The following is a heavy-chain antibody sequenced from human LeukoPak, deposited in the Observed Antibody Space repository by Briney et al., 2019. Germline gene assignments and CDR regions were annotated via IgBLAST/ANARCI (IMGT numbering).Heavy chain of an antibody. J-gene: IGHJ4*02. CDR1: GFTFSNFV. CDR3: VKDLSGSFSFAQ. CDR2: INDNGYNT. Sequence: QPGGSLRLSCSASGFTFSNFVMHWVRQAPGKGLEYVAIINDNGYNTDYAGSVKGRFTVARDNSKNTLYLQMSSLRPEDTAVYYCVKDLSGSFSFAQWGQGTLVTVSS. V-gene: IGHV3-64D*09. D-gene: IGHD1-26*01.